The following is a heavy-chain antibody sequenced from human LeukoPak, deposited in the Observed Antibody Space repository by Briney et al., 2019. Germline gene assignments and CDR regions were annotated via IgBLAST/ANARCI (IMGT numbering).Heavy chain of an antibody. J-gene: IGHJ4*02. D-gene: IGHD6-19*01. Sequence: ASVKVSCKASGYTFTAWYIHWVRQAPGQGLEWMGWINPNSGGTNYAQKFQGRVTMTRDTSISTAYMELSRLRSDDTAVFYCATSSGWKSNIDYWGQGTLVTVSS. CDR1: GYTFTAWY. CDR3: ATSSGWKSNIDY. V-gene: IGHV1-2*02. CDR2: INPNSGGT.